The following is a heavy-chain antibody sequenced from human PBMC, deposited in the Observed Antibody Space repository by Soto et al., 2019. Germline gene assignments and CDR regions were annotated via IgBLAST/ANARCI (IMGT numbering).Heavy chain of an antibody. CDR2: IYYSGST. V-gene: IGHV4-59*01. Sequence: SETLSLTCTVSGGSISSYYWSWIRQPPGKGLEWIGYIYYSGSTNYNPSLKSRVTMSIDTSKNQFSLKLNSVTAADTAVYYCARVGSLGVWYFDLWGRGTQVTVSS. CDR1: GGSISSYY. J-gene: IGHJ2*01. D-gene: IGHD1-26*01. CDR3: ARVGSLGVWYFDL.